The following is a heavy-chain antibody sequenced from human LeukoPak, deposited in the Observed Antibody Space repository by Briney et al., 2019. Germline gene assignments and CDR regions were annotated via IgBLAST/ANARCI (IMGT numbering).Heavy chain of an antibody. D-gene: IGHD5/OR15-5a*01. V-gene: IGHV3-48*03. CDR1: GFNFNIYD. CDR2: ISTTGSSI. Sequence: PGGSLRLSCAASGFNFNIYDMNWVRQAPGKGLEWVSYISTTGSSIYYADSVKGRFTISRDDAKNLLYLQMNSLRAEDTAVYYCARAPVSVDWGQGSLVTVSS. CDR3: ARAPVSVD. J-gene: IGHJ4*02.